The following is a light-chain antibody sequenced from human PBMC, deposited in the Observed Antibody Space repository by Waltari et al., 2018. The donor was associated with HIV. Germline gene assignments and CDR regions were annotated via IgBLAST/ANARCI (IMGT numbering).Light chain of an antibody. V-gene: IGKV1-39*01. Sequence: IQMIKSQSSVAASVGDRVTITCRASQSISSYLNWYQQKPGKAPKLLIYAASSLQSGVPSRFSGSGSGTDFTLTISSLQPEDFATYYCQQSYSSPWTFGQGTKVEIK. CDR3: QQSYSSPWT. CDR1: QSISSY. CDR2: AAS. J-gene: IGKJ1*01.